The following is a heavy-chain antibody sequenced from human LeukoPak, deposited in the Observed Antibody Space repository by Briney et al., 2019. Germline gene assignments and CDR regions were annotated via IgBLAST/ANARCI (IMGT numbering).Heavy chain of an antibody. CDR2: ISAYNGNT. Sequence: ASVKVSCKASGGTFSSYAISWVRQAPGQGLEWMGWISAYNGNTNYAQKLQGRVTMTTDTSTSTAYMELRSLRSDDTAVYYCAREHHYDFWSGSRGADYWGQGTLVTVSS. CDR3: AREHHYDFWSGSRGADY. D-gene: IGHD3-3*01. V-gene: IGHV1-18*01. J-gene: IGHJ4*02. CDR1: GGTFSSYA.